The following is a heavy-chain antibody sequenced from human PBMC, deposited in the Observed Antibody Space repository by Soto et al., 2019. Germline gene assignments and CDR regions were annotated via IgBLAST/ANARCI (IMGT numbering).Heavy chain of an antibody. V-gene: IGHV4-4*02. CDR3: ASRDPGTSVDY. Sequence: SETLSLTCAVSGGSFTSNNWWTWVRQPPGQGLEWIGEIYRTGSTNYNPSLKSRVTISLDKSEKQISLKVTSLTAADTAVYYCASRDPGTSVDYWGQGTLVTVSS. CDR2: IYRTGST. D-gene: IGHD1-7*01. J-gene: IGHJ4*02. CDR1: GGSFTSNNW.